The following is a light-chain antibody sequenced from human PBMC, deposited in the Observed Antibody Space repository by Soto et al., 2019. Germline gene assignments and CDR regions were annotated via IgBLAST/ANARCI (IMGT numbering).Light chain of an antibody. CDR1: QSVLYSSNNKNY. CDR2: WAS. CDR3: QQYYSTPRT. V-gene: IGKV4-1*01. Sequence: IVMTQSPDSLPVSLGERATINCKSSQSVLYSSNNKNYLAWYQQKPGQPPKLLINWASTRASGVPDRFSGSGSGTDFTLTISSLQAEDVAVYYCQQYYSTPRTFGQGTKVEIK. J-gene: IGKJ1*01.